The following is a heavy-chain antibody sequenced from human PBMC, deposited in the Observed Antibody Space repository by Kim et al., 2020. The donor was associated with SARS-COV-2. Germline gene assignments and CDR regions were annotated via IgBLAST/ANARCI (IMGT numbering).Heavy chain of an antibody. CDR3: ARDAVDCSSTSCYSGWTYYYYGMDV. V-gene: IGHV3-33*05. J-gene: IGHJ6*02. CDR2: ISYDGSNK. D-gene: IGHD2-2*01. Sequence: GGSLRPSCAASGFTFSSYGMHWVRQAPGKGLEWVAVISYDGSNKYYADSVKGRFTISRDNSKNTLYLQMNSLRAEDTAVYYCARDAVDCSSTSCYSGWTYYYYGMDVWGQGTTVTVSS. CDR1: GFTFSSYG.